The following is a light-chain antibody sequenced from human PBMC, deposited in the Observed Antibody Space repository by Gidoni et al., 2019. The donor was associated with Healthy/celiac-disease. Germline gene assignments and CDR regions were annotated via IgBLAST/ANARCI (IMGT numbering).Light chain of an antibody. J-gene: IGLJ2*01. CDR2: ASN. CDR1: SSNIGNNY. CDR3: GTWDTSLSAGV. Sequence: QSVLTQPPSVSAAPGQKVTISCSGSSSNIGNNYVSWSQQLPGTAPKLLIYASNKRPSGIPDRFSASKSGTSATLGITGLQTGDEADYYCGTWDTSLSAGVFGGGTKLTVL. V-gene: IGLV1-51*01.